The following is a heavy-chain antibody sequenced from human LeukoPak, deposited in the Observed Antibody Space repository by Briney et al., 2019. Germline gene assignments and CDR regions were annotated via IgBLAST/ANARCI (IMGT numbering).Heavy chain of an antibody. V-gene: IGHV3-7*01. CDR2: MKEDGSEK. CDR3: ARDRGYSNFDY. J-gene: IGHJ4*02. CDR1: GFTFSNYW. D-gene: IGHD4-11*01. Sequence: GGSLRLSCAASGFTFSNYWMSWGRQAPGKGLEWVANMKEDGSEKNYVDSVKGRFTISRDNAQDSLYLQMNSLRAEDTAVYYCARDRGYSNFDYWGQGTLITVSS.